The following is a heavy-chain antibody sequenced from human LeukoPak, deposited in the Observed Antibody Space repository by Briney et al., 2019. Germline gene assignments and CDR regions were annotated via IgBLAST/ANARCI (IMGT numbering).Heavy chain of an antibody. CDR2: ITSSSSSM. D-gene: IGHD7-27*01. Sequence: KAGGSLRLSCAASGFTFSSYWMYWVRQAPGKGLEWVSSITSSSSSMYSADSVKGRLTISRDNAKNSLYLQMNSLRAEDTAVYYCARDLAWGGYWGQGTLVTVSS. J-gene: IGHJ4*02. CDR1: GFTFSSYW. V-gene: IGHV3-21*01. CDR3: ARDLAWGGY.